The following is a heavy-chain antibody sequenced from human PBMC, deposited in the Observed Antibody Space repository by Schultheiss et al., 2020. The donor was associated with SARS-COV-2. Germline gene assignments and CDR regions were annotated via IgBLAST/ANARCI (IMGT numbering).Heavy chain of an antibody. CDR1: GGSFSGYY. CDR2: INHSGST. J-gene: IGHJ2*01. V-gene: IGHV4-34*01. CDR3: ARDCVVTLGRYFDL. D-gene: IGHD4-23*01. Sequence: SETLSLTCAVYGGSFSGYYWSWIRQPPGKGLEWIGEINHSGSTNYNPSLKSRVTMSVDTSKNQFSLKLSSVTAADTAVYYCARDCVVTLGRYFDLWGRGTLVTVSS.